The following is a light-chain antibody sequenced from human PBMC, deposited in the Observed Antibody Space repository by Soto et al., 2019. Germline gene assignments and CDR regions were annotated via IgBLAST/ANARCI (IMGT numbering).Light chain of an antibody. V-gene: IGKV1-39*01. CDR2: AAS. CDR3: QQSYSTPWT. J-gene: IGKJ1*01. CDR1: QSIVSY. Sequence: DIQMTQSPSSLSASVGDRVTITCRASQSIVSYLNWYQQKPGKAPKLLIYAASSFQSGVPSSFSSSGSATDFTLTISRLPPEDVATYYSQQSYSTPWTFGQGTKVEIK.